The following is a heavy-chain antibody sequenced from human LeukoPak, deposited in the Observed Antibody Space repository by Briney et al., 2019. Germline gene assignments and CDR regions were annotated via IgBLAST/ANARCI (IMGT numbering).Heavy chain of an antibody. Sequence: SVKVSCKASGGTFSSYAISWVRQAPGQGLEWMGRITPILGIANYAQKFQGRVTITADKSTSTAYMELSSLRSEDTAVYYCARGTPFYQLLTRPRNWFDPWGQGTLVTVSS. J-gene: IGHJ5*02. V-gene: IGHV1-69*04. CDR2: ITPILGIA. CDR3: ARGTPFYQLLTRPRNWFDP. CDR1: GGTFSSYA. D-gene: IGHD2-2*01.